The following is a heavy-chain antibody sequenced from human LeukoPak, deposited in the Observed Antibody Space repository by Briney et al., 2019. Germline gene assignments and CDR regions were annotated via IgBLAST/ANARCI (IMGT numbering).Heavy chain of an antibody. CDR1: RFTFSNYY. D-gene: IGHD4-17*01. CDR2: IGSTGDTI. V-gene: IGHV3-11*04. J-gene: IGHJ3*02. Sequence: PGGSLRLSCAASRFTFSNYYMTWIRQAPGKGLQWVSYIGSTGDTIFYADSVKGRFTISRDNAKNSLYLQMNSLRAEDTAVYYCATTVTTSNLGAFDIWGQGTMVTVSS. CDR3: ATTVTTSNLGAFDI.